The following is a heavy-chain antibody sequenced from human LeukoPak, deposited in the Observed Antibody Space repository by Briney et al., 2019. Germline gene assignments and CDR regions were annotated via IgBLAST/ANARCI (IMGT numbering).Heavy chain of an antibody. CDR1: GFTASSNY. J-gene: IGHJ5*02. V-gene: IGHV3-53*04. D-gene: IGHD6-19*01. CDR3: ASVLSGIAVAGSFDP. CDR2: IYSDDRT. Sequence: GGSLRLSCAASGFTASSNYMSWVRQAPGKGLEWVSVIYSDDRTYYADSVKGRFTISRHTSKKTLYLQMNSLRSEDTAVYYCASVLSGIAVAGSFDPWGQGTLVTVSS.